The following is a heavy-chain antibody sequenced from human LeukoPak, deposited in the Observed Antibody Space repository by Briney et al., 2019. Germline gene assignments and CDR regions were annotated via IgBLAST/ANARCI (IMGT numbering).Heavy chain of an antibody. D-gene: IGHD6-13*01. V-gene: IGHV1-69*05. CDR2: IIPIFGTA. CDR1: GYTLTELS. CDR3: ARTAAAGKASVFDY. J-gene: IGHJ4*02. Sequence: SVKVSCKVSGYTLTELSMHWVRQAPGQGLEWMGGIIPIFGTANYAQKFQGRVTITTDESTSTAYMELSSLRSEDTAVYYCARTAAAGKASVFDYWGQGTLVTVSS.